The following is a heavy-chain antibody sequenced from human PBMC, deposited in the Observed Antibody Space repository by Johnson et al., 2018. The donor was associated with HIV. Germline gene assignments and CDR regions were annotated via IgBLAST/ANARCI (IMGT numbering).Heavy chain of an antibody. Sequence: VQLVESGGGLVQPGGSLRLSCAASGFTFSSYDMHWVRQATGKGLEWVSAIGTAGDTYYPGSVKGRFTISRENAKNSLYLQMNSLRDEDTALYYCARSQGGGRILYYALDIWGQGTMVTVSS. CDR1: GFTFSSYD. CDR3: ARSQGGGRILYYALDI. D-gene: IGHD2-8*01. J-gene: IGHJ3*02. V-gene: IGHV3-13*01. CDR2: IGTAGDT.